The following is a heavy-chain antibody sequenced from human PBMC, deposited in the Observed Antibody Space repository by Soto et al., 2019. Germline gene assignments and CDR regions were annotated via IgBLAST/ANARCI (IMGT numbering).Heavy chain of an antibody. J-gene: IGHJ6*02. CDR1: GYTFTSYG. CDR3: ARAALMITTLDV. D-gene: IGHD3-16*01. CDR2: ISAYNGNT. Sequence: SVKVSCTASGYTFTSYGISWVRQAPGQGLEWMGWISAYNGNTNYAQKLQGRVTMTTDTSTSTAYMELRSLRSDDTAVYYCARAALMITTLDVWGQGTTVTVSS. V-gene: IGHV1-18*01.